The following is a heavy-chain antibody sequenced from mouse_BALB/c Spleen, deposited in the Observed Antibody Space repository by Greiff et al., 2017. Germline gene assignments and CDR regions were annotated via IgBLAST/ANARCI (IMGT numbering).Heavy chain of an antibody. CDR2: ISYDGSN. CDR1: GYSITSGYY. CDR3: ARAYYGNPYYFDY. V-gene: IGHV3-6*02. D-gene: IGHD2-10*01. Sequence: VQLQQSGPGLVKPSQSLSLTCSVTGYSITSGYYWNWIRQFPGNKLEWMGYISYDGSNNYNPSLKNRISITRDTSKNQFFLKLNSVTTEDTATYYCARAYYGNPYYFDYWGQGTTLTVSS. J-gene: IGHJ2*01.